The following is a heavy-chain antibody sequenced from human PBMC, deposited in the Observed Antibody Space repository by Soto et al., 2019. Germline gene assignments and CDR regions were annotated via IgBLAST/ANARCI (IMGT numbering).Heavy chain of an antibody. CDR2: INHSGST. Sequence: QVQLQQWGAGLLKPSETLSLTCAVYGGSFSGYYWSWIRQPPGKGLEWIGEINHSGSTNYNPSLKSRATISVDTSKNQFSLNLSSVTAADTAVYYCAGGRGRQQLVMSYYYGMDVWGQGTTVTVSS. CDR1: GGSFSGYY. V-gene: IGHV4-34*01. D-gene: IGHD6-13*01. J-gene: IGHJ6*02. CDR3: AGGRGRQQLVMSYYYGMDV.